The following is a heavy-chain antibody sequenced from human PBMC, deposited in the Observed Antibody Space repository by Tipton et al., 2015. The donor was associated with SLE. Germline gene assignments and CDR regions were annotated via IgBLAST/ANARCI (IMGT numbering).Heavy chain of an antibody. CDR2: IYSSVGT. J-gene: IGHJ3*02. V-gene: IGHV4-4*09. CDR1: GGSISTYY. Sequence: TLSLTCTVSGGSISTYYWTWIRQPPGKGLEWFGYIYSSVGTSYNPSLRSRVTVSVDTSKNQFSLKLTSVTAADTAVYYCARVASDAFDIWGRGTRVTVSS. D-gene: IGHD2-15*01. CDR3: ARVASDAFDI.